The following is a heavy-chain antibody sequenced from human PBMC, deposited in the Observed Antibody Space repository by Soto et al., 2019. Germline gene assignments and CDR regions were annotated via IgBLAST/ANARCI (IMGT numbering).Heavy chain of an antibody. V-gene: IGHV4-31*03. D-gene: IGHD3-16*01. CDR2: IYSSGST. Sequence: SETLSLTCTVSGGSLSRGGYFLSWIRPHPGKGLEWIGYIYSSGSTYYNPSLKSRVTISVDTSKNQFSLKLSSVTAADTAVYYCAGGSKNYVWGSYPLVDVWAQGPTVTVT. CDR3: AGGSKNYVWGSYPLVDV. J-gene: IGHJ6*02. CDR1: GGSLSRGGYF.